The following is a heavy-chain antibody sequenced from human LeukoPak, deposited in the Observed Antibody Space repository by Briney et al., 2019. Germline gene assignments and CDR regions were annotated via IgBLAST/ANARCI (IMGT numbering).Heavy chain of an antibody. V-gene: IGHV1-3*01. CDR3: ARDQVQWLAAYGMDV. CDR1: GYAFTGYY. Sequence: GASVKVSCKASGYAFTGYYMHWVRQAPGQRLEWMGWINAGNANTKYSQKFQGRVTITRDTSASTAFMDLSSLRSEDTAVYYCARDQVQWLAAYGMDVWGQGTTVTVSS. CDR2: INAGNANT. D-gene: IGHD6-19*01. J-gene: IGHJ6*02.